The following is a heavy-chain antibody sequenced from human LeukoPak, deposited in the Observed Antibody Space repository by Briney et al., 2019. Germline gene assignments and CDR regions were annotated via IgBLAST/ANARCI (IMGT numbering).Heavy chain of an antibody. CDR1: GFTFSSYP. CDR2: ISGRSERI. CDR3: AKYVLVTGADTFDI. V-gene: IGHV3-23*01. Sequence: GGSLRLSCAASGFTFSSYPMTWVRQAPGEGLEWVSSISGRSERIFYADSVKGRFTIPRDNSKNTLYLRMDSLRAEDTAIYYCAKYVLVTGADTFDIWGQGTMVTVSS. J-gene: IGHJ3*02. D-gene: IGHD2-21*02.